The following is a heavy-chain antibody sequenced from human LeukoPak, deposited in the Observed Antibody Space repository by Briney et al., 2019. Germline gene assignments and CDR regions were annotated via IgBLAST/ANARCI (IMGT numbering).Heavy chain of an antibody. J-gene: IGHJ4*02. Sequence: ASVRVSCKVSGYTLTELSMHWVRQAPGKGLEWMGGFDPEDGETIYAQKFQGRVTMTEDTSTDTAYMELSSLRSEDTAVYYCATNSGSLSLFDYWGQGTLVTVSS. CDR1: GYTLTELS. V-gene: IGHV1-24*01. D-gene: IGHD1-26*01. CDR3: ATNSGSLSLFDY. CDR2: FDPEDGET.